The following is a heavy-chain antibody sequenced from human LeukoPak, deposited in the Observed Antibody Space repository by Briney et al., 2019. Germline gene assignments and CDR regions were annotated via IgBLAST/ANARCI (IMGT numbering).Heavy chain of an antibody. D-gene: IGHD5-18*01. Sequence: GSSLRLSCAASGFTFTNAGIHGVRLAAGKGLEWVSFISHDGTNKYYSDSVDGRFIVSRLNSQNTVYLQMNDLRPEDTATYYCASEDVDTGDFWGQGTLVTVSS. J-gene: IGHJ4*02. V-gene: IGHV3-30*01. CDR2: ISHDGTNK. CDR1: GFTFTNAG. CDR3: ASEDVDTGDF.